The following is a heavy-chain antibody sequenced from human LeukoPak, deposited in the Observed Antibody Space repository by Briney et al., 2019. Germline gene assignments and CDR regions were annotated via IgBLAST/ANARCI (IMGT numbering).Heavy chain of an antibody. V-gene: IGHV3-48*01. CDR3: AREQQLGYYYYYYMDV. Sequence: GGSLRLSCAASGFTFSSYSTNWVRQAPGKGLEWVSYISSSSSTIYYADSVKGRFTISRDNAKNSLYLQMNSLRAEDTAVYYCAREQQLGYYYYYYMDVWGKGTTVTVSS. CDR1: GFTFSSYS. D-gene: IGHD6-13*01. J-gene: IGHJ6*03. CDR2: ISSSSSTI.